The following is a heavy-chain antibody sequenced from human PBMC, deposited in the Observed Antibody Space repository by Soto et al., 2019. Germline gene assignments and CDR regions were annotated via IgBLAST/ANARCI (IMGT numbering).Heavy chain of an antibody. J-gene: IGHJ4*02. CDR1: EFTFSIYW. CDR2: SHADGTT. CDR3: YIVCRLEGPPYYQHFDY. D-gene: IGHD1-1*01. Sequence: EVQLVESGGGLVQPGGSLRLSCEASEFTFSIYWMYWVRQAPGKGLVWVSRSHADGTTTYADSVKGRFTSSRYNAKSTQSLKMKYLRAENPALYDCYIVCRLEGPPYYQHFDYWGQGALVTVSS. V-gene: IGHV3-74*01.